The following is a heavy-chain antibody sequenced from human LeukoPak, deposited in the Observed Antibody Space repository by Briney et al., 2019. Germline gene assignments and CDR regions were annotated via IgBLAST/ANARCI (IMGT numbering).Heavy chain of an antibody. D-gene: IGHD3-22*01. V-gene: IGHV1-69*01. CDR3: ARAAMIVVVDYYFDY. Sequence: SVKVSCKASGGTFSSYAISWVRQAPGQGLEWMGGIIPIFGTANYAQKFQGRVTITADESTSTAYMELSGLRSEDTAVYYCARAAMIVVVDYYFDYWGQGTLVTVSS. CDR2: IIPIFGTA. CDR1: GGTFSSYA. J-gene: IGHJ4*02.